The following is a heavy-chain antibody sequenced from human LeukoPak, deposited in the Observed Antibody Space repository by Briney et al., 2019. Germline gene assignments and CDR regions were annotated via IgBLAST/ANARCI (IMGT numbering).Heavy chain of an antibody. Sequence: PSETLSLTCTVSGGSISSYYWSWIRQPPGKGPEWIGYIYYSGSTNYNPSLKSRVTISVDTSKNQFSLKLSSVTAADTAVYYCASSQDGISGVVTQYDYWGQGTLVTVSS. D-gene: IGHD3-3*01. V-gene: IGHV4-59*01. CDR3: ASSQDGISGVVTQYDY. J-gene: IGHJ4*02. CDR1: GGSISSYY. CDR2: IYYSGST.